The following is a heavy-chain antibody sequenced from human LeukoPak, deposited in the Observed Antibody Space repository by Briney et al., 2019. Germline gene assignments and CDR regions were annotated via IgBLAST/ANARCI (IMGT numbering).Heavy chain of an antibody. J-gene: IGHJ4*02. D-gene: IGHD6-19*01. CDR2: ISGSGGST. V-gene: IGHV3-23*01. CDR3: AKGGLSSGWYGVGFDY. Sequence: GGSLRLSCAAPGFTFSSYSMNWVRQAPGKGLEWVSAISGSGGSTYYADSVKGRFTISRDNSKNTLYLQMNSLRAEDTAVYYCAKGGLSSGWYGVGFDYWGQGTLVTVSS. CDR1: GFTFSSYS.